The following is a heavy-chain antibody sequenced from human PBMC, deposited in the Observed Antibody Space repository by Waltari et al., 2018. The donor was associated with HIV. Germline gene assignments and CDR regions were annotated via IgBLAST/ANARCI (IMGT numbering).Heavy chain of an antibody. J-gene: IGHJ4*02. Sequence: EVQLVESGGGLVQPGRSLRPSCTASSSTSGDSAISWFRQAPGKGLEWVGFIRSKAYGRTTEYAASVKGRFTISRDDSKSIAYLQMNSLKTEDTAVYFCTRGRYSSSWAPFVWGQGTLVTVSS. CDR3: TRGRYSSSWAPFV. CDR2: IRSKAYGRTT. D-gene: IGHD6-13*01. CDR1: SSTSGDSA. V-gene: IGHV3-49*03.